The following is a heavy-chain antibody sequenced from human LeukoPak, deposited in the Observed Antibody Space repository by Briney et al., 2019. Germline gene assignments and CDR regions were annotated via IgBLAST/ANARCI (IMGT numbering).Heavy chain of an antibody. CDR1: GLTFRSYG. D-gene: IGHD3-10*01. CDR2: IWYDGSNK. J-gene: IGHJ4*02. Sequence: PGGSLRLSCAASGLTFRSYGMHWVRQAPGKGLEWVAVIWYDGSNKYYADSVKGRFTISRDNSKNTLYLQMNSLRAEDTAVYYCARASPVYGSGSPYFDYWGQGTLVTVSS. V-gene: IGHV3-33*01. CDR3: ARASPVYGSGSPYFDY.